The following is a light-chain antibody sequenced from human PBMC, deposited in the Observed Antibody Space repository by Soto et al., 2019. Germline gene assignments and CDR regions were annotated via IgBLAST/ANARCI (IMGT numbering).Light chain of an antibody. CDR1: QSVSSTY. CDR3: QHYHSTPPYT. V-gene: IGKV3-20*01. J-gene: IGKJ2*01. Sequence: EIVLTQSPGTLSLSPGQRVSLSCRASQSVSSTYLGWYQQKPGQAPRLLIYVAAYRATGIPDRFSGSGSGTDFTLTISRLQPEDFAVYYCQHYHSTPPYTFGQGTKLEIK. CDR2: VAA.